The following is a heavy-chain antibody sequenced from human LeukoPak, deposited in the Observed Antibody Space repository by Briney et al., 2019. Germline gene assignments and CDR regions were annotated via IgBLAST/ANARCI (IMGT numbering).Heavy chain of an antibody. D-gene: IGHD6-13*01. Sequence: GVSLRLSCAASGVTLSPYGMHWVRQAPGKGLEWVANIKEDGSEKDYVDSVKGRFTISRDNAKTSLYLQMNSLRVEDTAVYYCARTTGIAAAAIPFDCWGQGTLVTVSS. CDR1: GVTLSPYG. CDR2: IKEDGSEK. V-gene: IGHV3-7*04. J-gene: IGHJ4*02. CDR3: ARTTGIAAAAIPFDC.